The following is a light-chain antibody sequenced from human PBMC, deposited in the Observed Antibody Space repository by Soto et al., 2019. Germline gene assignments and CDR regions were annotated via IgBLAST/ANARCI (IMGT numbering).Light chain of an antibody. Sequence: QSVLTQPPSVSGAPGQXXTISCTGSSSNIGAGYDVHWYQQLPGTAPKLLIYGNSNRPSGVPDRFSGSKSGTSASLAITGLQAEDEADYYCQSYDSSLTGSVVFGGGTKVTVL. CDR3: QSYDSSLTGSVV. J-gene: IGLJ2*01. V-gene: IGLV1-40*01. CDR2: GNS. CDR1: SSNIGAGYD.